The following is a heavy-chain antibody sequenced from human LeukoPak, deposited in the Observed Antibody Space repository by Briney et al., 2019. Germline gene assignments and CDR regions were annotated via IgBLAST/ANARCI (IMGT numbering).Heavy chain of an antibody. V-gene: IGHV4-34*01. CDR2: INHSGST. D-gene: IGHD3-22*01. J-gene: IGHJ3*02. Sequence: SETLSLTCAVYGGSFSGYYWSWIRQPPGKGLEWIGEINHSGSTNYNPSLKSRVTIPVDTSRNQFSLKLNSVTAADTAVYYCAKSNGYGLIDIWGQGTMVTVSS. CDR1: GGSFSGYY. CDR3: AKSNGYGLIDI.